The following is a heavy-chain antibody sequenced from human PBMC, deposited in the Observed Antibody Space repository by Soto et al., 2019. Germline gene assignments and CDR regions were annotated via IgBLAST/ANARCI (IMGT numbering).Heavy chain of an antibody. Sequence: SVKVSCKASGGTFSSYTISWVRQAPGQGLEWMGRIIPILGIANYAQKFQGRVTITADKSTSTAYMELSSLRSEDTAVYYCARELYSSSSHFDYWGQGTLVTVSS. V-gene: IGHV1-69*04. CDR1: GGTFSSYT. CDR3: ARELYSSSSHFDY. D-gene: IGHD6-6*01. J-gene: IGHJ4*02. CDR2: IIPILGIA.